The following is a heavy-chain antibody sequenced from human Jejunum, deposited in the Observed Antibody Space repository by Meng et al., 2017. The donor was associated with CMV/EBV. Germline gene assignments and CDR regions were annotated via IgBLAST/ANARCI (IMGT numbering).Heavy chain of an antibody. CDR1: VFTFSNFA. V-gene: IGHV3-23*01. J-gene: IGHJ4*02. D-gene: IGHD1-14*01. CDR3: AKDLSVRSEYDY. CDR2: INRNSDLT. Sequence: EVQCLESGGGLIQPGGLLRLSCAASVFTFSNFAMNWVRQAPGKGLEFVSRINRNSDLTEYGDSVKGRFTISRDNSKNTMYLQMNSLRVEDTAVYYCAKDLSVRSEYDYWGQGTLVTVSS.